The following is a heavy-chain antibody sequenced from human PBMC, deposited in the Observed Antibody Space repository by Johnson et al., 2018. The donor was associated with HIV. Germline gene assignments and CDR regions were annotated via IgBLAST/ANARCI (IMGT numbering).Heavy chain of an antibody. CDR3: ARDLGVGGTVPRSVAFDI. CDR1: GFTLRIYD. V-gene: IGHV3-30*02. D-gene: IGHD1-26*01. Sequence: QVQLVESGGGVVQPGGSLRLSCAASGFTLRIYDMHWVRQAPGKGLEWVPFMRYDGSNNCFVDSVKGRFTISRDNAKNSLYLQLNSLRAEDTALYYCARDLGVGGTVPRSVAFDIWGQGTMVTVSS. CDR2: MRYDGSNN. J-gene: IGHJ3*02.